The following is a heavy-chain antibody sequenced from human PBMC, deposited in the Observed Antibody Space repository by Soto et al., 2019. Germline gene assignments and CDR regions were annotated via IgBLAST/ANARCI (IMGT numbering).Heavy chain of an antibody. V-gene: IGHV3-21*06. Sequence: SLRLSCAASGFTFTRYSVNWVRQAPGKGLEWVSSISSTTNYIYYGDSMKGRFTISRDNAKNSLYLEMNSLRAKDTAVYYCARESEDLTSNFDYWGQGTLVTVSS. CDR1: GFTFTRYS. CDR2: ISSTTNYI. CDR3: ARESEDLTSNFDY. J-gene: IGHJ4*02.